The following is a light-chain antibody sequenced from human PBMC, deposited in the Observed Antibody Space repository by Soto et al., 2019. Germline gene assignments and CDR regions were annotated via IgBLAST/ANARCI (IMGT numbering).Light chain of an antibody. CDR3: MQRIEFPLT. CDR2: TVS. Sequence: DIVMTQTPLSLPVTPGEPASISCRSSQSLLDSDDGNTYLDWYLQKPGQSPQLVIYTVSYRASGVPDRFSGSGSGTDFTLKISRVEAEDVGVYYCMQRIEFPLTFGGGTKVEIK. J-gene: IGKJ4*01. CDR1: QSLLDSDDGNTY. V-gene: IGKV2-40*01.